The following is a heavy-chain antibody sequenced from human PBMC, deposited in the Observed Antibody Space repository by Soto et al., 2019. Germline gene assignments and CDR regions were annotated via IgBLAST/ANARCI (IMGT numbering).Heavy chain of an antibody. CDR1: GFTFSNAW. Sequence: GGSLRLSCAASGFTFSNAWMNWVRQAPGKGLEWVGRIKSKTDGGTTDYAAPVKGRFTISRDDSKNTLYLQMNSLKTEDTAVYYCTTVTGGYDFWSGYLNYYYYGMDVWGQGTTVTVSS. D-gene: IGHD3-3*01. J-gene: IGHJ6*02. CDR3: TTVTGGYDFWSGYLNYYYYGMDV. V-gene: IGHV3-15*07. CDR2: IKSKTDGGTT.